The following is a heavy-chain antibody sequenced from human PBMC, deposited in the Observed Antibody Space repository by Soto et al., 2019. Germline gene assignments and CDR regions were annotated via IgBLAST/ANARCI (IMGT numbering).Heavy chain of an antibody. CDR3: VKVLARGVGVPRFYFDS. J-gene: IGHJ4*02. Sequence: GSLRLSCAASGFTFSNSWMHWVRQVSGKGLEWVSRINADGTSTSYADSVKGRFTISRDNAKNTLYLHVNSLRAEDTAVYYCVKVLARGVGVPRFYFDSWGQGAPVTVSS. V-gene: IGHV3-74*01. CDR2: INADGTST. D-gene: IGHD2-2*01. CDR1: GFTFSNSW.